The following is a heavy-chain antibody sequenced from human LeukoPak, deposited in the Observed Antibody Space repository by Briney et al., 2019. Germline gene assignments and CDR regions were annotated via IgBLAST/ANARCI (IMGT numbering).Heavy chain of an antibody. D-gene: IGHD2-2*02. V-gene: IGHV4-34*01. CDR1: GGSFSGYY. J-gene: IGHJ5*02. CDR2: INHSGRT. CDR3: ARGARYCSTTSCYNRRYNWFDP. Sequence: SETLSLPCADCGGSFSGYYWSWIRQPPGKGLEGIGEINHSGRTNYNPSLKRRGTISVDPSKNQLSLKPSSVTAADTAVYYCARGARYCSTTSCYNRRYNWFDPWGQGTLVTVSS.